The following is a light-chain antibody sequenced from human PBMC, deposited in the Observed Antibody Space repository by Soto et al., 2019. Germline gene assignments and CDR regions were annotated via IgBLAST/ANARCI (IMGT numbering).Light chain of an antibody. CDR2: DAS. Sequence: DIQMTQSPSSLSASVGDRVTITCQASQVISNFLNWYQQKPGKAPKLLIYDASTLETGVPSRFSGSGSGTDFTFTIRSLQPEDIAPFYCQQSDNLPPTFGQGTRLEIK. V-gene: IGKV1-33*01. CDR1: QVISNF. J-gene: IGKJ5*01. CDR3: QQSDNLPPT.